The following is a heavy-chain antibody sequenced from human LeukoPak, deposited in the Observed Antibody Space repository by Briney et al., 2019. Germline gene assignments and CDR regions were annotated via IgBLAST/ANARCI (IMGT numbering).Heavy chain of an antibody. CDR3: AKGFDQLHPSAVDY. D-gene: IGHD2-2*01. CDR2: LYSDGST. V-gene: IGHV3-53*01. Sequence: GGSLRLSCAASGFTVSSNYMSWVRQAPGSGLEWVSVLYSDGSTYYADSVKGRFTISRDNSKNTLYLQMNSLRAEDTAVYYCAKGFDQLHPSAVDYWGQGTLVTVSS. J-gene: IGHJ4*02. CDR1: GFTVSSNY.